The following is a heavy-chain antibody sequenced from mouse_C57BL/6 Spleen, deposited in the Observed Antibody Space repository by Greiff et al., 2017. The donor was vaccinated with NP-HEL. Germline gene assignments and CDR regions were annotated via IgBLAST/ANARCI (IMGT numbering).Heavy chain of an antibody. Sequence: VQVVESGAELVKPGASVKLSCKASGYTFTEYTIHWVKQRSGQGLEWIGWFYPGSGSIKYNEKFKDKATLTADKSSSTVYMELSRLTSEDSAVYFCARHEDRLRPFAYWGQGTLVTVSA. CDR1: GYTFTEYT. D-gene: IGHD3-2*02. CDR3: ARHEDRLRPFAY. CDR2: FYPGSGSI. V-gene: IGHV1-62-2*01. J-gene: IGHJ3*01.